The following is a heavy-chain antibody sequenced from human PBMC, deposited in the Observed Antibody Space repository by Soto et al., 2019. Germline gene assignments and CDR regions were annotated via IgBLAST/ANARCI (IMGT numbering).Heavy chain of an antibody. CDR1: GFTFSNYA. D-gene: IGHD3-10*01. V-gene: IGHV3-23*01. CDR2: IGGIGQYA. Sequence: PGESLKISCAASGFTFSNYAMNWVRQAPGKGLEWVAIIGGIGQYAFYEDSVKGRFTFSRDNSKDTLYLQMDSLRAEDTAVYYCARDLFGELAYWGQGTLVTVSS. CDR3: ARDLFGELAY. J-gene: IGHJ4*02.